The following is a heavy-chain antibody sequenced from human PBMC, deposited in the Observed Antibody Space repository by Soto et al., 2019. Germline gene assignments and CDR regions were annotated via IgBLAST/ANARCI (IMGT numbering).Heavy chain of an antibody. D-gene: IGHD4-17*01. Sequence: GGSLRLSCAASEFTFSNYAMSWVRQAPGKGLEWVSAISGSGDSTYYADSVKGRFTISRDNSKNTLSLQMNSLRVEDTAVYYCAKDQGTTLAYYYYGLDVWGQGTTVTVSS. J-gene: IGHJ6*02. CDR2: ISGSGDST. CDR3: AKDQGTTLAYYYYGLDV. V-gene: IGHV3-23*01. CDR1: EFTFSNYA.